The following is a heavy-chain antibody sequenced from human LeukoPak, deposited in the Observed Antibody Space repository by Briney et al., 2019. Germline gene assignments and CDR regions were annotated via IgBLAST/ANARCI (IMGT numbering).Heavy chain of an antibody. CDR1: GFTFDDYG. CDR3: ARGHYDRPNYYFDY. D-gene: IGHD3-9*01. Sequence: PGGSLRLSCAASGFTFDDYGMSWVRHAPGKGLEWVSGINWNGGSTGYADSVKGRFTISRDNAKNSLYLQMNSLRAEDTALYHCARGHYDRPNYYFDYWGQGTLVTVSS. CDR2: INWNGGST. J-gene: IGHJ4*02. V-gene: IGHV3-20*01.